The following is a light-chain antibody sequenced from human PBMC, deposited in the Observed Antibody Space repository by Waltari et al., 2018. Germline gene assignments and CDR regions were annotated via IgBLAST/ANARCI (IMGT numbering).Light chain of an antibody. V-gene: IGKV1-39*01. CDR1: RPILGY. Sequence: DIQMTQSPSSLSASIGDRVTITCRASRPILGYVNWYQQKPGKAPNRLLSATSTLHSGVSSRFSGSGSGTDFTLTISGLHADDFATYFCHQTYSFPHSFGGGTKVEI. J-gene: IGKJ4*01. CDR3: HQTYSFPHS. CDR2: ATS.